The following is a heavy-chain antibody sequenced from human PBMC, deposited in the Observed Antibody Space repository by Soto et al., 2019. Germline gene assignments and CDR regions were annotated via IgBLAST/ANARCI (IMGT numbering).Heavy chain of an antibody. V-gene: IGHV4-59*08. J-gene: IGHJ4*02. CDR3: ARHSNEYRKSLDY. CDR2: IYYSGST. Sequence: QLHLQESGPGLVKPSETLSLTCTVSGGSISGYYWSWIRQPPGKGLEWIAYIYYSGSTNSNPSLKSRVTISVDTSKNQFSLKLSSVTAADMALYYCARHSNEYRKSLDYWGQGTLVTVSS. CDR1: GGSISGYY. D-gene: IGHD1-1*01.